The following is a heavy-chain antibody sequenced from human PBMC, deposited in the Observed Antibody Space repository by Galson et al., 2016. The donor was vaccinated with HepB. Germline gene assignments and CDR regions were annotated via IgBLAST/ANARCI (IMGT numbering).Heavy chain of an antibody. CDR2: VNPDTGDT. D-gene: IGHD3-16*01. V-gene: IGHV1-2*02. CDR3: AIPYYSSASYDRFDF. CDR1: GYTFSDYY. J-gene: IGHJ4*02. Sequence: SVKVSCKASGYTFSDYYVHWVRQAPGQGLEWMGCVNPDTGDTTYGVKSQGRVTLTRDRSIDTAFLELRSRRSDDTAIYYCAIPYYSSASYDRFDFWGQGSLVTVSS.